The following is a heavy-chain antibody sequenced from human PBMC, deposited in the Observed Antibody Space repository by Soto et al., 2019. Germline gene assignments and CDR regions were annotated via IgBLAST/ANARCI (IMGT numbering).Heavy chain of an antibody. V-gene: IGHV1-69*06. CDR1: GGTFNHYA. CDR2: IIPISGTT. Sequence: QVQLVKSGAEVKRPESSMKVSCKPSGGTFNHYAINWVLQAPGHGLEWMGAIIPISGTTKYAQKFQGRVTITADKSTSTVYMDLSSLRSEDTAVYYCARWGGLSCSGAVCFKKPFDYWGQGTLFTVSS. J-gene: IGHJ4*02. D-gene: IGHD2-8*02. CDR3: ARWGGLSCSGAVCFKKPFDY.